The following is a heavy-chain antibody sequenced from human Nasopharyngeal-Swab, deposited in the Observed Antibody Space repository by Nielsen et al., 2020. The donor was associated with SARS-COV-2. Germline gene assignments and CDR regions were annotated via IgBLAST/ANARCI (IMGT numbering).Heavy chain of an antibody. J-gene: IGHJ4*02. CDR3: AIMTTVTTWSFGPLDY. CDR2: IIPILGIA. CDR1: GGTFSSYA. V-gene: IGHV1-69*10. Sequence: SVKVSCKASGGTFSSYAISWVRQAPGQGLEWVGGIIPILGIANYAQKFQGRVTITADKSTSTAYMELSSLRSEDTAVYYCAIMTTVTTWSFGPLDYWGQGTLVTVSS. D-gene: IGHD4-17*01.